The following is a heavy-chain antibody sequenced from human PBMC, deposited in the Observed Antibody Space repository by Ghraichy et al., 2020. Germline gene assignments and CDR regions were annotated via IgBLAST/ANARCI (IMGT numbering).Heavy chain of an antibody. CDR2: ISGSGGST. Sequence: GGSLRLSCAASGFTFSSYAMSWVRQAPGKGLEWVSAISGSGGSTYYADSVKGRFTISRDNSKNTLYLQMNSLRAEDTAVYYCAKDGKWELLRYSRYYYYMDVWGKGTTVTVSS. V-gene: IGHV3-23*01. CDR3: AKDGKWELLRYSRYYYYMDV. J-gene: IGHJ6*03. CDR1: GFTFSSYA. D-gene: IGHD1-26*01.